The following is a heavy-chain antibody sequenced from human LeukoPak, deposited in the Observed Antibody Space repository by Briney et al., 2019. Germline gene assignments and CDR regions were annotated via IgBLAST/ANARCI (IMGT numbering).Heavy chain of an antibody. D-gene: IGHD5-18*01. CDR1: GFTFSSYS. CDR3: ARDAEPLVDTVMVSS. CDR2: ISSSSSTI. V-gene: IGHV3-48*01. Sequence: GGSLRLSCAASGFTFSSYSMNWVRQAPGKGLEWVSYISSSSSTIYYADSVKGRFTISRDNAKNSLYLQMNSLRGEDTAVYYCARDAEPLVDTVMVSSWGQGTLVTVSS. J-gene: IGHJ5*02.